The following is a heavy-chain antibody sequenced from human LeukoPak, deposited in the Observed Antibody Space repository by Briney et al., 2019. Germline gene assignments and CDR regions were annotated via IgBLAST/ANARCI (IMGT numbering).Heavy chain of an antibody. D-gene: IGHD6-19*01. CDR3: ARWYSSGWAFDY. CDR1: GGTISSYY. Sequence: SEALSLTCTVSGGTISSYYWNWIRQPPGKGLEWVGYIHYSGSTKYNPSLKSRVTISVDTSKNQFSLKLSSVTAADTAAYYCARWYSSGWAFDYWGQGTLVTVSS. J-gene: IGHJ4*02. V-gene: IGHV4-59*08. CDR2: IHYSGST.